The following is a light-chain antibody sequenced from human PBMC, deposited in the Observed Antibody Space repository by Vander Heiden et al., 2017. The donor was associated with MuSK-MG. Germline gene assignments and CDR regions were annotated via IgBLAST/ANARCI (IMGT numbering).Light chain of an antibody. CDR2: AAA. CDR1: QGISNY. V-gene: IGKV1-27*01. CDR3: QKYNSYPRGFT. J-gene: IGKJ3*01. Sequence: DIQMTQSPPSLPASVKDRATITCRASQGISNYLAWYQQKPGKGPKLLIYAAATLQSGVASRFSGSGSGTDFTLTISSMQPEDVETYYCQKYNSYPRGFTFGHGTKVDIK.